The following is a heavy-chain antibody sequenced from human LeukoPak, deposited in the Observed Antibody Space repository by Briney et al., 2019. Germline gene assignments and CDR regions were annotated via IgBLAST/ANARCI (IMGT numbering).Heavy chain of an antibody. CDR1: GFTFSNNW. Sequence: GGSLRLSCAASGFTFSNNWMTWVRQAPGKGLEWVASVKKDASEKYYVDSVKGRFTISRDNAKNSLYLQMNSLRAEDTAVYYCARDEAAGTGYFDYWGQGTLVTVSS. J-gene: IGHJ4*02. CDR3: ARDEAAGTGYFDY. V-gene: IGHV3-7*01. D-gene: IGHD6-13*01. CDR2: VKKDASEK.